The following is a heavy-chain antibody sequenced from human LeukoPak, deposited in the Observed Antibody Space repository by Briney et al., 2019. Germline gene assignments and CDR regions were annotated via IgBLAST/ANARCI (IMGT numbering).Heavy chain of an antibody. V-gene: IGHV3-53*01. CDR2: IYSGGST. Sequence: GGSLRLSCAASGFTVSSNYMSWVRQAPGKGLEWVSVIYSGGSTYYADSVKGRFTISRDNSKNTLYLQMNSLRAEDTAVYYCARDTSDSGLGPGEFDYWGQGTLVTVSS. J-gene: IGHJ4*02. CDR1: GFTVSSNY. CDR3: ARDTSDSGLGPGEFDY. D-gene: IGHD3-16*01.